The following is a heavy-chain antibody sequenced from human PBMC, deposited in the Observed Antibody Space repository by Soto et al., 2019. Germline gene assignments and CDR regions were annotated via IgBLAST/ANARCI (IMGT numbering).Heavy chain of an antibody. CDR1: GGSFSGYY. CDR2: INHSGST. J-gene: IGHJ5*02. Sequence: SETLSLTCAVYGGSFSGYYWSWIRQPPGKGLEWIGEINHSGSTNYNPSLKSRVTISVDTSKNQFSLKLSSVTAADTAVYYCAGQDIVVVVAATRWFDPWGQGTLVTVSS. CDR3: AGQDIVVVVAATRWFDP. D-gene: IGHD2-15*01. V-gene: IGHV4-34*01.